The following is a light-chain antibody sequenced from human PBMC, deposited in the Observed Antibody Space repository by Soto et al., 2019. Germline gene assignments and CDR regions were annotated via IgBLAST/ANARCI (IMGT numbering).Light chain of an antibody. V-gene: IGKV1-33*01. CDR3: QHCRNRPPFT. Sequence: DIQMTQSPSSLSASVGGRVSITCQASQDIRTSLSWCQQKPVRAPKLLIYGASNLETGVPSRFRGSGSGTDFIFTISSLQPEDIATYFCQHCRNRPPFTFGPGTKVDIQ. CDR1: QDIRTS. CDR2: GAS. J-gene: IGKJ3*01.